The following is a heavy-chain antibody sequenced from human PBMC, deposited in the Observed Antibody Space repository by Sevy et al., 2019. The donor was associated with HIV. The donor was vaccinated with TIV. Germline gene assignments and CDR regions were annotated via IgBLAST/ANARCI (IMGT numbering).Heavy chain of an antibody. J-gene: IGHJ1*01. V-gene: IGHV4-59*11. CDR1: GASFSTHS. Sequence: SETLSLTCNVSGASFSTHSWNWIRQAPGKGLEWIGFVSYLGTTNYNPSLQSRVASSRDRSKNLLSLRLTSMTVADTAVYYCAGRPYVDGWFLWGQGSLVTVSS. CDR2: VSYLGTT. D-gene: IGHD3-10*01. CDR3: AGRPYVDGWFL.